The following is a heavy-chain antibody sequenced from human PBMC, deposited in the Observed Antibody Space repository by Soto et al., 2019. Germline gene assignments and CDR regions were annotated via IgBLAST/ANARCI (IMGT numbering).Heavy chain of an antibody. D-gene: IGHD3-10*01. V-gene: IGHV1-69*19. J-gene: IGHJ4*02. Sequence: VQLVQSGAEMKKPGSSVKVSCQSSGGTFNTYAMNWVRQAPGQGPEWMGDISPMFGAANYAPKFQGRVTITADESTGTSNMQLSSLTSEDTALYFCAREVQVHTPAFVYWGQGTLVTVS. CDR3: AREVQVHTPAFVY. CDR2: ISPMFGAA. CDR1: GGTFNTYA.